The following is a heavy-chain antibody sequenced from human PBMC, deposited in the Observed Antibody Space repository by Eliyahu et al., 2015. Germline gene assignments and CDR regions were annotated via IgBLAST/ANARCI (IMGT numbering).Heavy chain of an antibody. D-gene: IGHD3-16*01. CDR3: ATAGYDRSWTTYRPPNSFFAKEMEY. Sequence: HVQLVESGGGLVKPGGSLRLSCTASGFTFADYSMNXXRXTPGKGLEWISFISALGSTIYYADSVRGRFTISRDNARNSLSLQMSNLAVEDAAVYYCATAGYDRSWTTYRPPNSFFAKEMEYWGPGTTVTVSS. V-gene: IGHV3-11*01. J-gene: IGHJ6*02. CDR1: GFTFADYS. CDR2: ISALGSTI.